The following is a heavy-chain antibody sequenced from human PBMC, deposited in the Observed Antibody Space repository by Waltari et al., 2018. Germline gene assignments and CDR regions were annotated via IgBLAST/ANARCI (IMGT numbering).Heavy chain of an antibody. D-gene: IGHD6-13*01. J-gene: IGHJ6*03. Sequence: QVQLQESGPGLVKPSQTLSLTCTVSGGSISSGSYYWRWIRQPAGKGLEWIGRIYTSGSTTYNPSLKSRVTISVDTSKTQCSLKLSSVTAADTAVYYCARLLAAAGTNYYYYMDVWGKGTTVTVSS. CDR3: ARLLAAAGTNYYYYMDV. V-gene: IGHV4-61*02. CDR2: IYTSGST. CDR1: GGSISSGSYY.